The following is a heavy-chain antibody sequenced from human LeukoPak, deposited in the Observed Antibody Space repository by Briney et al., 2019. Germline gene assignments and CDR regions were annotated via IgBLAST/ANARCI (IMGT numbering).Heavy chain of an antibody. CDR3: ARGPKKHMVRGVSLVDY. CDR2: ISAYNGNT. V-gene: IGHV1-18*04. CDR1: GYTFTGYY. J-gene: IGHJ4*02. D-gene: IGHD3-10*01. Sequence: ASVKVSCKASGYTFTGYYMHWVRQAPGQGLEWMGWISAYNGNTNYAQKLQGRVTMTTDTSTSTAYMELRSLRSDDTAVYYCARGPKKHMVRGVSLVDYWGQGTLVTVSS.